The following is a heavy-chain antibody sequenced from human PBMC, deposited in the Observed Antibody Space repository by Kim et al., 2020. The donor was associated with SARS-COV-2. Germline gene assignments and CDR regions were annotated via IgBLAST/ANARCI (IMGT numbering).Heavy chain of an antibody. CDR3: ARGARRDGYNFAWEFDY. Sequence: SVKVSCKASGGTFSSYAISWVRQAPGQGLEWMGGIIPIFGTANYAQKFQGRVTITADESTSTAYMELSSLRSEDTAVYYCARGARRDGYNFAWEFDYWGQGTLVTVSS. J-gene: IGHJ4*02. V-gene: IGHV1-69*13. CDR2: IIPIFGTA. CDR1: GGTFSSYA. D-gene: IGHD5-12*01.